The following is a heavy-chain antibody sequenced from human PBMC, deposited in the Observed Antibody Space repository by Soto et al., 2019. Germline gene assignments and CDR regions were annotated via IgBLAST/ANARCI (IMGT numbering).Heavy chain of an antibody. D-gene: IGHD5-12*01. CDR1: GGTFSSYT. CDR2: IIPILGIA. V-gene: IGHV1-69*02. Sequence: QVQLVQSGAEVKKPGSSVKVSCTPSGGTFSSYTISWVRQAPEQGLDWMGRIIPILGIANYGQKFQGRVTITADKSTSTADMELSSLRSADTAVYYCASGYSGYVDDWTSLDYWGEGTLVTVSS. J-gene: IGHJ4*02. CDR3: ASGYSGYVDDWTSLDY.